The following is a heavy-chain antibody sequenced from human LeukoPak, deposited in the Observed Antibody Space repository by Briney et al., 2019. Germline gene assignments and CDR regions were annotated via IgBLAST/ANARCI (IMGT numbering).Heavy chain of an antibody. Sequence: GGSLRLSCAASGFSVSNNYMSWVRQAPGKGLEWVSLIYSGGDKRYAASVKGRFTISRDKSKNTLYLQMDSLRVEDTAVYYCGGYSSLDHWGQGTLVTVSS. V-gene: IGHV3-53*01. CDR1: GFSVSNNY. CDR2: IYSGGDK. J-gene: IGHJ4*02. D-gene: IGHD3-22*01. CDR3: GGYSSLDH.